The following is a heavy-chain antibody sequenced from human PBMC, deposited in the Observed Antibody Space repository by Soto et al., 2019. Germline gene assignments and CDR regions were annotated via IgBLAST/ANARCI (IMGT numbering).Heavy chain of an antibody. D-gene: IGHD6-6*01. V-gene: IGHV1-69*12. CDR2: IIPIFGTA. Sequence: QVQLVQSGAEVKKPGSSVKVSCKASGGTFSSYGISWVRQAPGQGLEWMGGIIPIFGTANYAQKFQGRVTMTADESTSPAYMELSSLRYEDTAVYYSARARSSSAYYCGMDVWGQGTTVTVSS. J-gene: IGHJ6*02. CDR3: ARARSSSAYYCGMDV. CDR1: GGTFSSYG.